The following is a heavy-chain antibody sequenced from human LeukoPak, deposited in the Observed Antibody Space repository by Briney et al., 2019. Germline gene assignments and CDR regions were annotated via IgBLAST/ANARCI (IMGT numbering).Heavy chain of an antibody. CDR3: TEPGYSTRQTHY. CDR2: IRHKPNSYTT. Sequence: PGGSLRLSCAASGFTFSDHFMDWVRQAPGKGLEWVARIRHKPNSYTTEYAASVKGRFTISRDDSKNSLYLQMSSLKTEDTAVYYCTEPGYSTRQTHYWGQGTLVTVSS. J-gene: IGHJ4*02. CDR1: GFTFSDHF. D-gene: IGHD6-13*01. V-gene: IGHV3-72*01.